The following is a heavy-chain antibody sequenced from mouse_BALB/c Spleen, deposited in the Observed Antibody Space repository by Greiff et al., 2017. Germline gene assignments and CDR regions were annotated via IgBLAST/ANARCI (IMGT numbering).Heavy chain of an antibody. V-gene: IGHV1-14*01. CDR1: GYTFTSYV. D-gene: IGHD2-10*01. Sequence: EVKLVESGPELVKPGASVKMSCKASGYTFTSYVMHWVKQKPGQGLEWIGYINPYNDGTKYNEKFKGKATLTSDKSSSTAYMELSSLTSEDSAVYYCARPSYYGNPVYAMDYWGQGTSVTVSS. CDR2: INPYNDGT. CDR3: ARPSYYGNPVYAMDY. J-gene: IGHJ4*01.